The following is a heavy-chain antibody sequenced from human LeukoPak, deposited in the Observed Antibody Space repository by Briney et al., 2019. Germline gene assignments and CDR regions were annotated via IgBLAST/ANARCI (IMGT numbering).Heavy chain of an antibody. V-gene: IGHV3-53*01. CDR2: IYSGGYT. D-gene: IGHD2-21*02. CDR1: GFTVSSNY. Sequence: AGGSLRLSCAASGFTVSSNYMSWVRQAPGKGLEWVSVIYSGGYTYYADSVKGRFTISRDNPKNSLYLQMNSLRAEDTAVYYCARYCGGDCYGMDVWGQGTTVTVSS. J-gene: IGHJ6*02. CDR3: ARYCGGDCYGMDV.